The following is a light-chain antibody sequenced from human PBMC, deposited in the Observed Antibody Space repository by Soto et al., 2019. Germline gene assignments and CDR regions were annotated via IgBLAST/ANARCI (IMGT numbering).Light chain of an antibody. CDR2: AAS. V-gene: IGKV1-39*01. CDR1: QSISSY. Sequence: DIQMTQSPSSLSASVGDRVTITCRASQSISSYLNWYQQKPGKAPKLLIYAASSLQSGVPSRFSGSGSGTDFTLIISRLQPEDFATYYCQQSYSTPQTFGQGTKVEIK. CDR3: QQSYSTPQT. J-gene: IGKJ1*01.